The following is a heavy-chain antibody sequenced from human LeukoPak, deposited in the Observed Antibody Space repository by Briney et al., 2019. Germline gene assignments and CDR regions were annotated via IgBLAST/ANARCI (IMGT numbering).Heavy chain of an antibody. CDR3: ARESSNYFDY. J-gene: IGHJ4*02. Sequence: PSETLSLTCTVSGVSISSSSYYWGWIRQPPGKGLEWIGSIYYSGSTYYNPSLKSRVTISVDTSKNQSSLKLSSVTAADTAVYYCARESSNYFDYWGQGTLVTVSS. CDR1: GVSISSSSYY. V-gene: IGHV4-39*07. CDR2: IYYSGST. D-gene: IGHD6-13*01.